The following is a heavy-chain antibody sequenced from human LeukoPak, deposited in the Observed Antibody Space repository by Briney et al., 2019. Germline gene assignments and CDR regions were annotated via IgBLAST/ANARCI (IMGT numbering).Heavy chain of an antibody. CDR1: VFTFSSSW. Sequence: PGGSLRLSCSASVFTFSSSWMTWVRQAPGKGLEWVANIKQDGSEQYTADSLKGRFTISRDNDKKLVFLQMNSLRVDDTAVYYCARVGPSYYYYYMDAWGNGTTVIVSS. J-gene: IGHJ6*03. CDR3: ARVGPSYYYYYMDA. CDR2: IKQDGSEQ. V-gene: IGHV3-7*01.